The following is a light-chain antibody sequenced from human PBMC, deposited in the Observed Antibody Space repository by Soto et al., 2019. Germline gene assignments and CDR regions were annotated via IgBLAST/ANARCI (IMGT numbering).Light chain of an antibody. CDR1: LNVNSY. V-gene: IGKV3-11*01. CDR3: QQYNNWPPT. Sequence: VLTHSPATLSLSPGERATLSCRASLNVNSYLAWYQQKPGQAPRLLIYDASNRAAGIPARFSGSGSGTDFTLTISSLEPEDFAIYYCQQYNNWPPTFGQGTRLEIK. CDR2: DAS. J-gene: IGKJ5*01.